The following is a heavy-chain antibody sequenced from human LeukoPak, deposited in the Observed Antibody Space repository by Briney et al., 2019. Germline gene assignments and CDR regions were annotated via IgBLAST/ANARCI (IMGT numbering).Heavy chain of an antibody. CDR3: ATLARYDYVWGSYHNYYFDY. D-gene: IGHD3-16*02. J-gene: IGHJ4*02. V-gene: IGHV4-39*01. Sequence: SETLSLTCTVSGGSISSSSYYWGWIRQPRGKGVEGIGRIYYSGSTYYNPSLKSRVTISVDTSKNQFSLKLSSVTAADTAVYYCATLARYDYVWGSYHNYYFDYWGQGTLVTVSS. CDR2: IYYSGST. CDR1: GGSISSSSYY.